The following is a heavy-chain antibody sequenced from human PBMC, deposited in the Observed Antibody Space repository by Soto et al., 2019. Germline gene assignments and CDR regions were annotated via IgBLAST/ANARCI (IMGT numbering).Heavy chain of an antibody. V-gene: IGHV4-61*01. CDR3: AREYANSPEAFDF. J-gene: IGHJ4*02. CDR2: IYYTGST. Sequence: SETLSLTCTVSGGSVNSDSHKWSWLRQPPGKGLEWIGYIYYTGSTNYNPSLKSRVTISLDTSRNQFSLKLSSVTAADTAVFYCAREYANSPEAFDFWGQGALVTVSS. D-gene: IGHD2-2*01. CDR1: GGSVNSDSHK.